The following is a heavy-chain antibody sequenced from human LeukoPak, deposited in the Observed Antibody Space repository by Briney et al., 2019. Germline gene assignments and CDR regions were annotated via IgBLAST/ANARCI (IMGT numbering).Heavy chain of an antibody. Sequence: GGSLRLSCTASGFTFTTYWMHWVRQAPGKGLVWVARINTDGRVTTYAESVKGRFTVSRDNAENTLYLEMNNLRPEDTAVCYCIRETHVGLHLEYWGQGTLATVTS. J-gene: IGHJ4*02. CDR2: INTDGRVT. CDR1: GFTFTTYW. CDR3: IRETHVGLHLEY. V-gene: IGHV3-74*03. D-gene: IGHD3-10*02.